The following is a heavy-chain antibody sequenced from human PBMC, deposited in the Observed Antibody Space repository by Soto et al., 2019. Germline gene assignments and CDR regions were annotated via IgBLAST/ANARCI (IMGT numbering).Heavy chain of an antibody. V-gene: IGHV4-31*03. CDR2: IYYSGST. Sequence: PSGTLSLTCPVSGGSISSGGYYWSWIRQHPGKGLEWIGYIYYSGSTYYNPSLKSRVTISVDTSKNQFSLKLSSVPAADTAVYYCAGSPSSIHFDYWGQGTLVTVSS. D-gene: IGHD1-26*01. CDR3: AGSPSSIHFDY. CDR1: GGSISSGGYY. J-gene: IGHJ4*02.